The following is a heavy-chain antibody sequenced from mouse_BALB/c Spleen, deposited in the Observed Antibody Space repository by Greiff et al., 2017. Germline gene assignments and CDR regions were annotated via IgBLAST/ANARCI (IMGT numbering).Heavy chain of an antibody. Sequence: QVQLQQSAAELARPGASVKMSCKASGYTFTSYTMHWVKQRPGQGLEWIGYINPSSGYTEYNQKFKDKTTLTADKSSSTAYMQLSSLTSEDSAVYYCARWYGYPNYYAMDYWGQGTSVTVSS. CDR3: ARWYGYPNYYAMDY. J-gene: IGHJ4*01. V-gene: IGHV1-4*02. D-gene: IGHD1-2*01. CDR1: GYTFTSYT. CDR2: INPSSGYT.